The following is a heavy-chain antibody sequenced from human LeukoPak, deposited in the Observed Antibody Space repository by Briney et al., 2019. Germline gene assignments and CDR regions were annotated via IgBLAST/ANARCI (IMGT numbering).Heavy chain of an antibody. D-gene: IGHD1-26*01. CDR1: GLNVSSSF. CDR3: ASEPRRVGTTTAY. J-gene: IGHJ4*02. Sequence: SGGSLRLSCAASGLNVSSSFMSWVRQAPGRGLEWVSVIYSGGSTFYTDSVKGRFTISRDNSRNTLYLQMNSLRVEDTAMYYCASEPRRVGTTTAYWGQGTLVTVSS. CDR2: IYSGGST. V-gene: IGHV3-53*01.